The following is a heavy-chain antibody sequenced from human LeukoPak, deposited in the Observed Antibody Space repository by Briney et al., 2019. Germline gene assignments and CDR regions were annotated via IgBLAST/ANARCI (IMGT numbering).Heavy chain of an antibody. V-gene: IGHV4-39*01. CDR1: GDSISSSNSY. CDR2: IYYSGNT. Sequence: SETLSLTCTVSGDSISSSNSYWGWIRQPPGEGLEWIGSIYYSGNTYYNTSLKSRVTISVDTSKNQFSLQLNSVTPEDTAVYYCARAGSLGCSGGSCYNFDYWGQGTLVTVSS. D-gene: IGHD2-15*01. J-gene: IGHJ4*02. CDR3: ARAGSLGCSGGSCYNFDY.